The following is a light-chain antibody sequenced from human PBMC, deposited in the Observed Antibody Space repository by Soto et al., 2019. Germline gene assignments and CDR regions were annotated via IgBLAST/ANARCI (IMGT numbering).Light chain of an antibody. V-gene: IGKV3-15*01. Sequence: EVVLTQSPVLLSVSPGESATLSCRASQSVTSSLAWYHQIHGRAPSLLVYHATARATGIPARLCGSGSCTEFSLTISSRQSEDVAVYFCHQYNDWPPINFGQGTRLDIK. CDR2: HAT. CDR3: HQYNDWPPIN. J-gene: IGKJ5*01. CDR1: QSVTSS.